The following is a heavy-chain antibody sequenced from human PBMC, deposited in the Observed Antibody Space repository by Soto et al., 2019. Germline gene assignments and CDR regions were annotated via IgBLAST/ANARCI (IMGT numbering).Heavy chain of an antibody. J-gene: IGHJ4*02. V-gene: IGHV4-59*01. D-gene: IGHD3-16*01. CDR2: IYYSGRT. Sequence: QVQLQESGPGLVKPSETLSLTCSISGGSFSDYQWNWIRQPPGKGLEWIGYIYYSGRTNYNPSLKSRLTISLGTSTRQFSLRLRSVTAADTAVYYCVRMRGLGEISPYLDYWGQGALVTVS. CDR3: VRMRGLGEISPYLDY. CDR1: GGSFSDYQ.